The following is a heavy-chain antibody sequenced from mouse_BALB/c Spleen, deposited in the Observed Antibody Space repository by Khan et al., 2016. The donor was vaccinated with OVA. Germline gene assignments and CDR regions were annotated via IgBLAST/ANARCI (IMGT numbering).Heavy chain of an antibody. J-gene: IGHJ3*01. CDR3: ARGLLAY. D-gene: IGHD2-2*01. CDR1: GYTFTSYW. Sequence: QVRLQQSGAELAKPGASVKMSCKASGYTFTSYWMHWVKQRPGQGLEWIGYINPSTGYTEYNQKFKDKATLTADKSSSTAYMQLSSLTSEDSAVYYCARGLLAYWGQRSLVTVSA. V-gene: IGHV1-7*01. CDR2: INPSTGYT.